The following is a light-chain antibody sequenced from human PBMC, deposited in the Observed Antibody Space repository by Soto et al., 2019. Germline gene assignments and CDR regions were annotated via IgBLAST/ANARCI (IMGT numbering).Light chain of an antibody. V-gene: IGLV1-44*01. CDR3: CSNAGNLEV. CDR1: SSNIGSNT. Sequence: QSVLTQPPSASGTPGQRVTISCSGSSSNIGSNTVNWYQQLPGTAPKLLIYSNNQRPSGVPDRFSGSKSGNTASLTISGLQAEDEADYYCCSNAGNLEVFGTGT. J-gene: IGLJ1*01. CDR2: SNN.